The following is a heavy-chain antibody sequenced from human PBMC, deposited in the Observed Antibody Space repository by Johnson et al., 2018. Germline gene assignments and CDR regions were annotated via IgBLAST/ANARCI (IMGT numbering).Heavy chain of an antibody. Sequence: VQLLETGGGVVQPGRSLRLSCAASGFTFSSFAMHWVRQAPGKGLEWVALISYDGSNKYYADSVEGRFTISRDNSKNTLYLQMSSLRPEDTAVYYCAKAGAGGSSWYDGQDAFDIWGQGKWSPSLQ. CDR2: ISYDGSNK. CDR3: AKAGAGGSSWYDGQDAFDI. V-gene: IGHV3-30*18. D-gene: IGHD6-13*01. J-gene: IGHJ3*02. CDR1: GFTFSSFA.